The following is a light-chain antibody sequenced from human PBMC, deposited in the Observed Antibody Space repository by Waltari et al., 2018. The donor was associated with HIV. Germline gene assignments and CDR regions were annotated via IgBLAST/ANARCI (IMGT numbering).Light chain of an antibody. V-gene: IGLV1-47*01. J-gene: IGLJ2*01. CDR3: AAWTDSRYVV. CDR2: RKN. Sequence: QSVLTQPPSASGAPGQRVPISCSGSRSNIGINFFYWYQQRQGTATKPLSLRKNQRPSGVPDRFSGSKSGTSASLAISGLRSEDEADYYCAAWTDSRYVVFGGGTKLTVL. CDR1: RSNIGINF.